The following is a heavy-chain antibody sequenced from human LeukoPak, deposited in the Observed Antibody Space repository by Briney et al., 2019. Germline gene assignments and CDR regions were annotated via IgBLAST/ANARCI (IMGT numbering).Heavy chain of an antibody. CDR2: IHTSGST. CDR3: ARDRYYYDSGGGRGLDY. V-gene: IGHV4-4*07. D-gene: IGHD3-22*01. J-gene: IGHJ4*02. Sequence: SETLSLICTVSGGSISSYYWSWIRQPAGKGLEWIGRIHTSGSTNYIPSLKSRVTMSGDTSKNQFSPKLSSVTAADTAVYYCARDRYYYDSGGGRGLDYWGQGTLVTVSS. CDR1: GGSISSYY.